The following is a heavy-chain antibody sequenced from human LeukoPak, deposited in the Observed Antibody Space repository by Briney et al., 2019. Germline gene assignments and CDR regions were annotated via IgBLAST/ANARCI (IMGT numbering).Heavy chain of an antibody. Sequence: GGSLRLSCAASGFTFSSYSMNWVRQAPGKGLEWVSYISSSSSTIYYADSVKGRFTISRDNAKNSLYLQMNSLRAEDTAVYYCAAIAAAQGKKNYYYYYMDVWGKGTTVTVSS. J-gene: IGHJ6*03. CDR2: ISSSSSTI. V-gene: IGHV3-48*04. CDR3: AAIAAAQGKKNYYYYYMDV. CDR1: GFTFSSYS. D-gene: IGHD6-13*01.